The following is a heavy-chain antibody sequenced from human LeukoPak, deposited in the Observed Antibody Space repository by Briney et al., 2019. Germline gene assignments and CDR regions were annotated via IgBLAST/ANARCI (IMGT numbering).Heavy chain of an antibody. J-gene: IGHJ4*02. CDR2: ISAYNGNT. CDR3: ARGGYCSGGSCYLDY. D-gene: IGHD2-15*01. CDR1: GYTFTSYG. Sequence: GASVKVSCKASGYTFTSYGISWVRQAPGQGLEWMGWISAYNGNTNYAQKLQGRVTMTTDTSTSTAYMELSSLRSEDTAVYYCARGGYCSGGSCYLDYWGQGTLVTVSS. V-gene: IGHV1-18*01.